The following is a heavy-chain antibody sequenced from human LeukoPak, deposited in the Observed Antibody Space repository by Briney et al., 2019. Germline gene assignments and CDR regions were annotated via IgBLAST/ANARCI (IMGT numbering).Heavy chain of an antibody. CDR1: GGSFSGYY. D-gene: IGHD2-2*01. J-gene: IGHJ5*02. V-gene: IGHV4-34*01. Sequence: KPSETLSLTCAVYGGSFSGYYWSWIRQPPGKGLEWIGEINHSGSTNYNPSLKSRVTISVDTSKNQFSLKLSSVTAADTAVYYCARDLGYCSSTSCYDWFDPWGQGTLVTVSS. CDR2: INHSGST. CDR3: ARDLGYCSSTSCYDWFDP.